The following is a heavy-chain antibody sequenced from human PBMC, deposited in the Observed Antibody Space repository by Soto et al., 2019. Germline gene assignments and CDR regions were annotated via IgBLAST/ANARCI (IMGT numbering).Heavy chain of an antibody. CDR2: ISSTTNYI. J-gene: IGHJ4*02. CDR1: GFRLSRYT. V-gene: IGHV3-21*01. Sequence: GSLRLSCAVSGFRLSRYTITWVRQAPGKGLEWVSSISSTTNYIYYADSMKGRFTVSRDNAKNSVYLDMNSLSAEDTAVYYWARESEDLTSNFDYWGQGTLVP. CDR3: ARESEDLTSNFDY.